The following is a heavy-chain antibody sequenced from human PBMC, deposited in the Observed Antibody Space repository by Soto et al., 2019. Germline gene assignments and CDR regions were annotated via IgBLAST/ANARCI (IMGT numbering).Heavy chain of an antibody. J-gene: IGHJ4*02. Sequence: PGGSLRLSCAASGFTFSAYWMSWVRQAPGKGLEWVANIKEDGSERYYVDSVKGQFTISRDNAKKSLELQMNSLRAEDTAVYYCARYRLKYKGYDGYDWPLEDWGQGTLVTVS. CDR1: GFTFSAYW. CDR2: IKEDGSER. V-gene: IGHV3-7*03. CDR3: ARYRLKYKGYDGYDWPLED. D-gene: IGHD5-12*01.